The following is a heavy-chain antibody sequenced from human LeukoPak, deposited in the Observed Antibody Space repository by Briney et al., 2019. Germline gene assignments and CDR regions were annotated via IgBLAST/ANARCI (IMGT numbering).Heavy chain of an antibody. V-gene: IGHV4-34*01. CDR2: INHSGST. CDR3: ATQRIVGATIGAYSWFDP. Sequence: SETLSLTCAVYGGSFSGYYWSWIRQPPGKGLEWIGEINHSGSTNYNPSLKSRVTISVDTSKNQFSLKLSSVTAADTAVYYCATQRIVGATIGAYSWFDPWGQGTLVTVSS. J-gene: IGHJ5*02. D-gene: IGHD1-26*01. CDR1: GGSFSGYY.